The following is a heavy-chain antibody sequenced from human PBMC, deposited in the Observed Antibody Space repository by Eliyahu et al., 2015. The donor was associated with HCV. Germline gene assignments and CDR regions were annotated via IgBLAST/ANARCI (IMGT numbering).Heavy chain of an antibody. CDR3: ARVGTTITTSYYYYYGMDV. D-gene: IGHD5-12*01. CDR2: INHSGST. CDR1: GGSFSGYY. Sequence: QVQLQQWGAGLLKPSETLSLTCAVYGGSFSGYYWSWIRQPPGKGLEWIGEINHSGSTNYNPSLKSRVTISVDTSKNQFSLKLSSVTAADTAVYYCARVGTTITTSYYYYYGMDVWGQGTTVTVSS. J-gene: IGHJ6*02. V-gene: IGHV4-34*01.